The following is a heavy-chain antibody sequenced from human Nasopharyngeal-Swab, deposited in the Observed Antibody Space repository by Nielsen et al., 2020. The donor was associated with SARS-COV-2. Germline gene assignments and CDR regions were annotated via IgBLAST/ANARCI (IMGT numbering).Heavy chain of an antibody. CDR2: IYYSGST. Sequence: CQAPGKGLEWIGYIYYSGSTNYNPSLKSRVTISVDTSKNQFSLKLSSVTAADTAVYYCARGGRGIFGVVTNFDYWGQGTLVTVSS. J-gene: IGHJ4*02. D-gene: IGHD3-3*01. V-gene: IGHV4-59*01. CDR3: ARGGRGIFGVVTNFDY.